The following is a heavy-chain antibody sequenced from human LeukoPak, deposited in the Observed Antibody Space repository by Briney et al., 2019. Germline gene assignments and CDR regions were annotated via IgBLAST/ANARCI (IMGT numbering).Heavy chain of an antibody. CDR3: ARVVFWVTTVTLWGYYFDY. CDR2: IYYSGST. Sequence: SETLSLTCTVSGGSISSYYWSWIRQPPGKGLEWIGYIYYSGSTNYNPSLKSRVTISVDTSKNQFSLKLSSVTAADTAVYYCARVVFWVTTVTLWGYYFDYWGQGTLVTVSS. V-gene: IGHV4-59*08. D-gene: IGHD4-4*01. J-gene: IGHJ4*02. CDR1: GGSISSYY.